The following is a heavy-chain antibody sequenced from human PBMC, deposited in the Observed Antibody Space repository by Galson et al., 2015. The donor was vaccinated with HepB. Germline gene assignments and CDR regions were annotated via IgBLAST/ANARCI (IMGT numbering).Heavy chain of an antibody. CDR2: ISIYNTNI. CDR3: ARAPYDSSGYYLMWRFDY. V-gene: IGHV1-18*04. J-gene: IGHJ4*02. CDR1: GYTFTSYY. D-gene: IGHD3-22*01. Sequence: SVKVSCKASGYTFTSYYIRWVRQAPGQGLEWMGWISIYNTNIDYAQRFRGRVTLTTDTSTSTAYMELRSLRSDDTAVYYCARAPYDSSGYYLMWRFDYWGQGTLVTVSS.